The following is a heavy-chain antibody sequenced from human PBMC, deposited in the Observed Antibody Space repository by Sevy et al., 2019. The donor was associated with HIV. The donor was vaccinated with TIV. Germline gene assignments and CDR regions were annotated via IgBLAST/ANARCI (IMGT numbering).Heavy chain of an antibody. Sequence: GGSLRLSCTASGFTFTDYAMNWVRQSPGKGLEWVAFFKRKADCGTLDNAAYVKGRFTISRHDSKNNAYLQMNDLKTEDTGVYYCTWLKGAQSVFDYWGQGALVTVSS. CDR1: GFTFTDYA. V-gene: IGHV3-49*04. D-gene: IGHD3-22*01. J-gene: IGHJ4*02. CDR3: TWLKGAQSVFDY. CDR2: FKRKADCGTL.